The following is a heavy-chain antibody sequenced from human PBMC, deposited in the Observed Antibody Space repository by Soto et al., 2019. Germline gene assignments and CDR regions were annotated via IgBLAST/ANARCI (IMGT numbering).Heavy chain of an antibody. D-gene: IGHD3-16*01. CDR3: ASILRYL. J-gene: IGHJ4*02. V-gene: IGHV4-34*01. Sequence: QVQLQQWGAGLLKPSETLSLSCAVYGGSFSGYYWSWSRQPPGKGLEWIGEINHSGSTNYNPSLKGRVTMSVVTSKNQFSLRLSSVTAADTAVYYCASILRYLWGQGSLVCVSS. CDR2: INHSGST. CDR1: GGSFSGYY.